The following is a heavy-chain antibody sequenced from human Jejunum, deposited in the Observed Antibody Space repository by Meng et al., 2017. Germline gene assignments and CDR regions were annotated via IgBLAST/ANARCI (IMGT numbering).Heavy chain of an antibody. D-gene: IGHD6-19*01. Sequence: PLTASVPSVGRPLGARALTRALSSDSRRRVNSWSSVRQPPGKGPEWIGDIFRTGTSNYSPPLRRRVAIYMDKSKNQFPLSLNSVTAADTAVYYCARKGGTYSTGHFPHFDYWGQGTLVTVSS. V-gene: IGHV4-4*02. CDR2: IFRTGTS. J-gene: IGHJ4*02. CDR3: ARKGGTYSTGHFPHFDY. CDR1: SDSRRRVNS.